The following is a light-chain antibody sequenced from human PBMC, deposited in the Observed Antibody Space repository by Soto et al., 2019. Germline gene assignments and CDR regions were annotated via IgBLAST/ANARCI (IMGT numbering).Light chain of an antibody. CDR3: QQRTTWPT. V-gene: IGKV3-11*01. CDR1: QSVTSS. CDR2: DVS. J-gene: IGKJ4*01. Sequence: EIVLTQSPATLSLSPGDRATLSCRASQSVTSSLAWFQQKPGQAPRLLIYDVSRRATAIPARFSGSGSGTDFTLTISSLEPEDVAVYCCQQRTTWPTFGGGTKVEIK.